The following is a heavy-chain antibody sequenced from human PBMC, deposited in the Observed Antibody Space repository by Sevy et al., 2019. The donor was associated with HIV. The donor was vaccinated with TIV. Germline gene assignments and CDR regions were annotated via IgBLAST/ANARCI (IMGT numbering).Heavy chain of an antibody. D-gene: IGHD6-13*01. CDR1: RFTFSNYA. CDR2: ISYDGTDK. CDR3: ARVRTDYSSSWHVWDY. Sequence: GGSLRLSCAASRFTFSNYAMHWVRQTLGKGLEWVAVISYDGTDKYYAESVKGRFTISRDNSNNTVYLQMSSLRLEDTAVYYCARVRTDYSSSWHVWDYWGQGTLVTVSS. V-gene: IGHV3-30-3*01. J-gene: IGHJ4*02.